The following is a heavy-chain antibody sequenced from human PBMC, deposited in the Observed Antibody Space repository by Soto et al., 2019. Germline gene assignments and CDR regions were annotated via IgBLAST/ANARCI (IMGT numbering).Heavy chain of an antibody. J-gene: IGHJ4*02. Sequence: QVQLQQWGAGLLKPSETLSLTCAVYGGSFSGYYWSWIRQPPGKGLEWIGEINHSGSTNYNPSLKSRVTISVDTSKNQFSVKLSSVTAADTAVYYCARAHGEYCSSTSCYVAPRPNDYWGQGTLVTVSS. D-gene: IGHD2-2*01. CDR1: GGSFSGYY. V-gene: IGHV4-34*01. CDR2: INHSGST. CDR3: ARAHGEYCSSTSCYVAPRPNDY.